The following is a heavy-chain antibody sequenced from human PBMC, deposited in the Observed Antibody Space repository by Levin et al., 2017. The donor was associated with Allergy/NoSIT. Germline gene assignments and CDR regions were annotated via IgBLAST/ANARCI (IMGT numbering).Heavy chain of an antibody. V-gene: IGHV3-11*03. Sequence: SCAASGFTFSDYYMSWIRQAPGKGLEWVSYISSSSSYTNYADSVKGRFTISRDNAKNSLYLQMNSLRAEDTAVYYCASGITMVRGVITHQAFDIWGQGTMVTVSS. D-gene: IGHD3-10*01. CDR2: ISSSSSYT. J-gene: IGHJ3*02. CDR1: GFTFSDYY. CDR3: ASGITMVRGVITHQAFDI.